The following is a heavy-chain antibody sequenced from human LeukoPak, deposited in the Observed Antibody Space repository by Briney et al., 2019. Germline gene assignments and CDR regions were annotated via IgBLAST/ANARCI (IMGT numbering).Heavy chain of an antibody. Sequence: PSETLSLTCTVSGGSISSYYWSWIRQPPGEGLEWIGYIYYSGSTNYNPSLKSRVTISVDTSKNQFSLKLSSVTAADTAVYYCARGISTVTEYYFDYWGQGTLVTVSS. V-gene: IGHV4-59*01. CDR1: GGSISSYY. J-gene: IGHJ4*02. CDR3: ARGISTVTEYYFDY. D-gene: IGHD4-17*01. CDR2: IYYSGST.